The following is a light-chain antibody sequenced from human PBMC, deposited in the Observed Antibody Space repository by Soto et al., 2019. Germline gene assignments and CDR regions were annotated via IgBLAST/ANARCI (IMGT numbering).Light chain of an antibody. V-gene: IGKV3-20*01. J-gene: IGKJ1*01. CDR1: QSVSSNY. CDR2: GAS. Sequence: IVLTQSPDTLSLSPGERATLSCRASQSVSSNYLGWYQQKPGQAPRLLIYGASSRATGIPDRFSGSGSGTDFILTITRLEPEDFAVYYCQQYENSPWTFGQGTKVDIK. CDR3: QQYENSPWT.